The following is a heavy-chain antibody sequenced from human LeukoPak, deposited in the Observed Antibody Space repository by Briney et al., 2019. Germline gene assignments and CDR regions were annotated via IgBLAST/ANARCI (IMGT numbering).Heavy chain of an antibody. V-gene: IGHV3-74*01. CDR2: INTDGTT. CDR3: ARGAGIVGSTTPFDY. Sequence: PGGSLRLSCAASGFTFSNYWVHWVRQTPGKGLVWVSRINTDGTTRYADSVKGRFTISRDNAKNTVYLQMDSLRAEDTAVYYCARGAGIVGSTTPFDYWGQGALVTVSS. J-gene: IGHJ4*02. D-gene: IGHD1-26*01. CDR1: GFTFSNYW.